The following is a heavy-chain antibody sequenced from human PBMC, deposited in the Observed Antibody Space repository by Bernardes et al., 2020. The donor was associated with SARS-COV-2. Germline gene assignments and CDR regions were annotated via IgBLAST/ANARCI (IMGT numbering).Heavy chain of an antibody. Sequence: SETLSLTCIVSGGSISSYYWSWSRQPPGKGVEWNGYVYYSGSTNYNPSLKSRVTISVDTSKNQFSLKLTSVTAADTAVYYCARSNHYYDSSVYYDWFDPWGQGTLVTVSS. J-gene: IGHJ5*02. V-gene: IGHV4-59*01. D-gene: IGHD3-22*01. CDR2: VYYSGST. CDR1: GGSISSYY. CDR3: ARSNHYYDSSVYYDWFDP.